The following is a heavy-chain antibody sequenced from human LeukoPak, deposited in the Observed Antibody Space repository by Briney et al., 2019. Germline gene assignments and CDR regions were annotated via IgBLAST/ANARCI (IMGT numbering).Heavy chain of an antibody. CDR3: ARETVAGAYELWFDP. CDR2: ISAYNGNT. J-gene: IGHJ5*02. Sequence: ASVKVSCKASGYTFTSYGISWVRQAPGQGLEWMGWISAYNGNTNYAQKLQGRVTMTTDTSTSTAYMELRSPRSDDTAVYYCARETVAGAYELWFDPWGQGTLVTVSS. D-gene: IGHD6-19*01. V-gene: IGHV1-18*01. CDR1: GYTFTSYG.